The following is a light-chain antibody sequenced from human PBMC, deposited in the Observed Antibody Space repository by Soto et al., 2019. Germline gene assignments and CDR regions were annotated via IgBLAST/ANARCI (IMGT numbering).Light chain of an antibody. CDR2: GAS. CDR3: QQTYVAPVT. J-gene: IGKJ4*01. V-gene: IGKV3-15*01. CDR1: QSISSD. Sequence: EVVMTQSPATLSVSPGERATLSCRASQSISSDLAWYQQKPGQAPRLLIYGASTRASDIPARFSGGRSGTDFSLSISSLQPEDFATYYCQQTYVAPVTFGGGTKVEI.